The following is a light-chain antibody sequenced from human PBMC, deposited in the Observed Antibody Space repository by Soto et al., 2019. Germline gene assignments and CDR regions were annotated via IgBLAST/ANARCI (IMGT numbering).Light chain of an antibody. CDR2: GAS. CDR3: QQYNNLLRT. V-gene: IGKV3-15*01. J-gene: IGKJ2*01. CDR1: QSVSSN. Sequence: EIVMTQSPATLSVSPGERATLSCRASQSVSSNLAWYQQKPGQAPRLLIYGASTRATGIPARFSGSGSGTEFTRTISSLLSEDFAVYYCQQYNNLLRTFGQGTKLEIK.